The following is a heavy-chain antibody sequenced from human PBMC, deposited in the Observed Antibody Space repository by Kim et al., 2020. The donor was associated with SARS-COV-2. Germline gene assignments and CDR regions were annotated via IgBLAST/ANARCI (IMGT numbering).Heavy chain of an antibody. CDR3: ARWRIAAAGKGYYFDY. V-gene: IGHV1-3*01. Sequence: KFQGRVTITRDTSASTAYMELSSLRSEDTAVYYCARWRIAAAGKGYYFDYWGQGTLVTVSS. D-gene: IGHD6-13*01. J-gene: IGHJ4*02.